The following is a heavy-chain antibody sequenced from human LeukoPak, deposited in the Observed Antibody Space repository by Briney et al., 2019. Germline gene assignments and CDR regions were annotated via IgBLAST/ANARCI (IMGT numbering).Heavy chain of an antibody. Sequence: PSETLSLTCTVSGGSISSSSYYWGWIRQPPGKGLEWIGSIYYSGSTYYNPSLKSRVTISLDTSKNQFSLKVGSMTAADTAVYYCARAGGYGLIDYWGRGTMVTVSS. J-gene: IGHJ4*02. CDR3: ARAGGYGLIDY. CDR1: GGSISSSSYY. D-gene: IGHD5-18*01. CDR2: IYYSGST. V-gene: IGHV4-39*07.